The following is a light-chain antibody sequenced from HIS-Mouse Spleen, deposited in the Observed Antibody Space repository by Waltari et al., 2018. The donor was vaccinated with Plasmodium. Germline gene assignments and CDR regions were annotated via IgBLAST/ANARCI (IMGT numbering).Light chain of an antibody. CDR1: PSAVWSYKL. V-gene: IGLV2-23*01. J-gene: IGLJ1*01. Sequence: QSALTQPSSVSGSPGPSLTLSCTGTPSAVWSYKLVSWYQQHPGKAPKLMIYEGSKRPSGVSNRFSGSKSGNTASLTISGLQAEDEADYYCCSYAGSSTYVFGTGTKVTVL. CDR2: EGS. CDR3: CSYAGSSTYV.